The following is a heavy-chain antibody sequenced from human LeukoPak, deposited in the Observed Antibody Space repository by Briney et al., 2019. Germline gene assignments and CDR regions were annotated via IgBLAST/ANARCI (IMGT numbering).Heavy chain of an antibody. CDR3: ARGHDSSGYYSDFDY. J-gene: IGHJ4*02. D-gene: IGHD3-22*01. CDR2: ISSNGGSI. V-gene: IGHV3-64*04. CDR1: GFTLSSYA. Sequence: GGSLRLSCSGSGFTLSSYAMHWVRQAPGKGLEYVSGISSNGGSIYYADPVKGRFTISRDNSKNTLYLQMNSLRAEDTAVYYCARGHDSSGYYSDFDYWGQGTLVTVSS.